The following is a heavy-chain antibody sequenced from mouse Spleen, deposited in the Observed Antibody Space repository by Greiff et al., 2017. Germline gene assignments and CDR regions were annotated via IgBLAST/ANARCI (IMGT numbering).Heavy chain of an antibody. CDR3: ARRGYRYDEVY. V-gene: IGHV1-26*01. CDR1: GYTFTDYY. J-gene: IGHJ2*01. CDR2: INPNNGGT. Sequence: EVQLQQSGPELVKPGASVKISCKASGYTFTDYYMNWVKQSHGKSLEWIGDINPNNGGTSYNQKFKGKATSTVDKSSSTAYMELRSLTSEDSAVYYCARRGYRYDEVYWGQGTTHTVST. D-gene: IGHD2-14*01.